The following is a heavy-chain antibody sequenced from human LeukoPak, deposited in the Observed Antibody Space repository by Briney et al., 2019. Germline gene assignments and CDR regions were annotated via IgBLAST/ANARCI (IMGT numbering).Heavy chain of an antibody. V-gene: IGHV3-23*01. Sequence: GGSLRLSCAASGFTFNIYGMMWVPQAPGKELEGVSSNSGSGGGTDYGDSVKGRFTISRDNSKNELYLQMNSLRAEDTAVYYCAKRETGYYCDYWGQGKLVTVSS. CDR1: GFTFNIYG. D-gene: IGHD2-15*01. J-gene: IGHJ4*02. CDR3: AKRETGYYCDY. CDR2: NSGSGGGT.